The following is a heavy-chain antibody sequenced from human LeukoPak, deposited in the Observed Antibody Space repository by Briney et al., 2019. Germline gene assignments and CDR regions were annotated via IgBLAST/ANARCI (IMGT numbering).Heavy chain of an antibody. CDR2: VYATGTT. J-gene: IGHJ4*02. Sequence: SETLSLTCSVSGGSISSYYWSWIRQPPGKGLEWIGYVYATGTTNYNPSLKTRATISIDTSKNQLSLTLTSVTATDTAVYYCARVGSGGAWFDFWGQGTLVSVSS. CDR3: ARVGSGGAWFDF. D-gene: IGHD6-19*01. V-gene: IGHV4-59*01. CDR1: GGSISSYY.